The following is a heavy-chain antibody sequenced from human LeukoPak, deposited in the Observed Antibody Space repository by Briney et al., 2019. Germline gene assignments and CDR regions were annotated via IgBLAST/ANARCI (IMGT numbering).Heavy chain of an antibody. CDR1: GYSFTTYW. CDR2: IYPGDSDT. CDR3: ARYRYKWNDIDY. Sequence: GESLKISCKGSGYSFTTYWIAWVRQMPGKGLEWMGIIYPGDSDTRYSPSFQGQVTISADKSITTAYLQWSSLKALDTAMYYCARYRYKWNDIDYWGQGTLVTVSS. D-gene: IGHD1-1*01. J-gene: IGHJ4*02. V-gene: IGHV5-51*01.